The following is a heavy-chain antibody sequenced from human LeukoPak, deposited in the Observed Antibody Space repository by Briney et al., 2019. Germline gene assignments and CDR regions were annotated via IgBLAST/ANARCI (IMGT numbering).Heavy chain of an antibody. CDR3: VKDNPLDY. J-gene: IGHJ4*02. CDR2: IRYDGNIK. CDR1: GFTFSNYC. V-gene: IGHV3-30*02. Sequence: GGSLRLSCGASGFTFSNYCMLWVRQSPGKGLEWVAFIRYDGNIKLYADSMKGRFTISRDNSKNTLYLHINSLRAEDTALYYCVKDNPLDYWGQGTLVIVSS.